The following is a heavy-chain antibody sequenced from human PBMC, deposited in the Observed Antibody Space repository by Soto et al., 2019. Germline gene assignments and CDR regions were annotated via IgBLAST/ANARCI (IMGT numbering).Heavy chain of an antibody. Sequence: WETLSLTCTVSGGSISSSSYYWGWIRQPPGKGLEWIGSIYYSGSTYYNPSLKSRVTISVDTSKNQFSLKLSSVTAADTAVYYCAGQHTYYYDSSGYPARYYYYGMDVWGQGTTVTVSS. J-gene: IGHJ6*02. CDR3: AGQHTYYYDSSGYPARYYYYGMDV. V-gene: IGHV4-39*01. CDR2: IYYSGST. D-gene: IGHD3-22*01. CDR1: GGSISSSSYY.